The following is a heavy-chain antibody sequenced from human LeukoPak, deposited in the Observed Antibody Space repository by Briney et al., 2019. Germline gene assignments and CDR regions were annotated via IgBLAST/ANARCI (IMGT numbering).Heavy chain of an antibody. CDR2: ISNSGDAT. D-gene: IGHD1-1*01. Sequence: GGSLRLSCAASVFTLSNYSMSWVRQAPRKGQEWVSTISNSGDATYYADSVKGRFTISRDNSKNTLYLQMNSLRAEDTAVYYCAKAPPYKKYFDYWGQGTLVTVSS. V-gene: IGHV3-23*01. J-gene: IGHJ4*02. CDR1: VFTLSNYS. CDR3: AKAPPYKKYFDY.